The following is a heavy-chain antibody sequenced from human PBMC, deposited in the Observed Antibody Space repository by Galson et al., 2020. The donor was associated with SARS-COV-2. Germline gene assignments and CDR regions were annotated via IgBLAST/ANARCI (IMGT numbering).Heavy chain of an antibody. D-gene: IGHD3-10*01. CDR3: VGRGSYYNVYWFDP. J-gene: IGHJ5*02. Sequence: KIGESLKISCAASGFTFSSYSMNWVRQAPGKGLEWVSSISSSSSYIYYADSVKGRFTISRDNAKNSLYLQMNSLRAEDTAVYYCVGRGSYYNVYWFDPWGQGTLVTVSS. CDR2: ISSSSSYI. V-gene: IGHV3-21*01. CDR1: GFTFSSYS.